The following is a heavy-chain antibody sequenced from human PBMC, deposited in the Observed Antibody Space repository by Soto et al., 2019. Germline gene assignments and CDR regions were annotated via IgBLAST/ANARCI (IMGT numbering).Heavy chain of an antibody. V-gene: IGHV4-34*01. CDR2: INHSGST. CDR1: GGSFSGYY. J-gene: IGHJ4*02. Sequence: SETLSLTCAVYGGSFSGYYWSWIRQPPGKGLEWIGEINHSGSTNYNPSLKSRVTISVDTSKNQFSLKLSSVTAADTAVYYCARAYGDYFFDYWGQGTLVTVSS. CDR3: ARAYGDYFFDY. D-gene: IGHD4-17*01.